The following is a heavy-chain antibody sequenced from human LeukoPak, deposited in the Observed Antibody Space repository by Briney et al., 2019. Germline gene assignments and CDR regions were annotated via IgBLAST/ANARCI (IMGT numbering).Heavy chain of an antibody. CDR1: GFTFSDYG. J-gene: IGHJ4*01. V-gene: IGHV3-30*03. D-gene: IGHD4-17*01. CDR3: ALYGAYFAF. CDR2: ISFDGKTD. Sequence: GRSLRLSCSGSGFTFSDYGIHWVRQVPGKGLEWVAVISFDGKTDTYADSVKGRFTISKDFSTNTLYLDMNTVRPDDTAVYYCALYGAYFAFWGHGTLVTVSS.